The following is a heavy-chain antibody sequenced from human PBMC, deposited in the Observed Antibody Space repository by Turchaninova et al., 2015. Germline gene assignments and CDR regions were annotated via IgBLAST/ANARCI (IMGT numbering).Heavy chain of an antibody. CDR3: ARGSYAMDV. Sequence: EVQLVESGGGLVQPGGSLRLSCVASGFTFNSHWMSCVRQAPGKGLDWVVHIKQDVSEKYYVDSAMGRFTISRDNAKNSLYLQTNSLRVEDTAVYYCARGSYAMDVWGQGTTVTVSS. CDR1: GFTFNSHW. CDR2: IKQDVSEK. D-gene: IGHD2-2*01. V-gene: IGHV3-7*03. J-gene: IGHJ6*02.